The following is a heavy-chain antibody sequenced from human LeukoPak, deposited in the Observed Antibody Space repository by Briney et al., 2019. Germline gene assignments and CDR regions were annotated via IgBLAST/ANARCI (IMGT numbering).Heavy chain of an antibody. CDR1: GYTFTSYA. CDR3: AREIAVVAAGEQKYYYYMDV. D-gene: IGHD2-15*01. J-gene: IGHJ6*03. V-gene: IGHV1-3*03. Sequence: ASVTVSCKASGYTFTSYAMHWVRQAPGQRLEWMGWINAGNGNTKYSQEFQGRVTITRDTSASTAYMELSSLRSEDMAVYYCAREIAVVAAGEQKYYYYMDVWGKGTTVTVSS. CDR2: INAGNGNT.